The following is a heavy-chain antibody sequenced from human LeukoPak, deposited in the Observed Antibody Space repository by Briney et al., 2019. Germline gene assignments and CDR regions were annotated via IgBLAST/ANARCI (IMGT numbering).Heavy chain of an antibody. V-gene: IGHV1-69*13. CDR2: IIPIFGTA. CDR1: GYTFSDYY. Sequence: SVKVSCKTSGYTFSDYYIHWIRQAPGQGLEWVGWIIPIFGTANYAQKFQGRVTITADESTSTAYMELSSLRSEDTAVYYCARGAVAGREFDYWGQGTLVTVSS. J-gene: IGHJ4*02. D-gene: IGHD6-19*01. CDR3: ARGAVAGREFDY.